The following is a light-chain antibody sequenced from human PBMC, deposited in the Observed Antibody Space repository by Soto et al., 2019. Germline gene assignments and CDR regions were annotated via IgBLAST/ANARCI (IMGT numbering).Light chain of an antibody. CDR3: SSYAGSSSYV. CDR2: AVT. CDR1: SSDIGNYKL. V-gene: IGLV2-23*02. Sequence: QSALTQPASVSGSPGQSITISCTGTSSDIGNYKLVSWFQQHPGKAPRFIIFAVTERPAGISVRFSGSKSGNTSSLTISGLQAEDEADYYCSSYAGSSSYVLGTGTKVTVL. J-gene: IGLJ1*01.